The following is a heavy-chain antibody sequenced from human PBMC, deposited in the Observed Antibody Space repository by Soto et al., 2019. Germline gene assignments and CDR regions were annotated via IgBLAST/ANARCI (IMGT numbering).Heavy chain of an antibody. CDR3: GGHWYNY. Sequence: ETLSLSCAASGFTFSSYAMSWVRQAPGKGLEWVSLISVPGGSANYADSVKGRFTISIDNSKNTVYLQMNSLRAEDTAVYYCGGHWYNYWGQGTLVTVS. V-gene: IGHV3-23*01. D-gene: IGHD1-20*01. CDR1: GFTFSSYA. CDR2: ISVPGGSA. J-gene: IGHJ4*02.